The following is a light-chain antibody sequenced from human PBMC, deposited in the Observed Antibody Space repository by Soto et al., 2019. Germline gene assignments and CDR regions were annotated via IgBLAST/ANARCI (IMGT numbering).Light chain of an antibody. CDR2: GAS. Sequence: EIILTQSPDTLSLSPCERATLSCRSSQSVSSNLAWYQQKPGQAPRLLIYGASTRATGIPARFSGSGSGTEFTLTISSLQSEDFAVYYCQQYKNWPPITFGQGTRLEIK. V-gene: IGKV3-15*01. CDR3: QQYKNWPPIT. J-gene: IGKJ5*01. CDR1: QSVSSN.